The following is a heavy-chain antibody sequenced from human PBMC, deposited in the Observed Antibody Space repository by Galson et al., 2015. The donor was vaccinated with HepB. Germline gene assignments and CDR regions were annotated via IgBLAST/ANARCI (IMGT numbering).Heavy chain of an antibody. D-gene: IGHD3-22*01. Sequence: SLRLSCAASGFTSTNYAMSWVRQGPGKGLEWVSAVSDSGGSTFYADSVKGRFTISRDNSRNTLYLQLNSLRVEDTAVYYCAKSPYDYDSAGYLSAIDYWGQGTLVAVSS. V-gene: IGHV3-23*01. J-gene: IGHJ4*02. CDR2: VSDSGGST. CDR3: AKSPYDYDSAGYLSAIDY. CDR1: GFTSTNYA.